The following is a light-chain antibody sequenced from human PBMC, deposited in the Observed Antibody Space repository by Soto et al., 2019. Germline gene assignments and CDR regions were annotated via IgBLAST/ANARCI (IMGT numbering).Light chain of an antibody. CDR1: RSNIGSNY. J-gene: IGLJ1*01. CDR2: RNN. V-gene: IGLV1-47*01. Sequence: QSVLTQPPSASGTPGQRVTISCSGSRSNIGSNYVYWYQQLPGTAPKLLMYRNNQRPSGVSDRFSGSKSGTSVSLAISGLRSEDEADYYCTSWDDSLSGYVFGTGTKLTVL. CDR3: TSWDDSLSGYV.